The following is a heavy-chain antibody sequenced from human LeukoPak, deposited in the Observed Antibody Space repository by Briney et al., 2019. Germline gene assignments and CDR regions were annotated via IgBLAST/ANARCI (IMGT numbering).Heavy chain of an antibody. Sequence: ASVKVSCKASGYTFTGYYMHWVRQAPGQGLEWMGIINPSGGSTSYAQKFQGRVTMTRDMSTSTVYMELSSLRSEDTAVYYCARDLGKYGERPYYFDYWGQGTLVTVSS. D-gene: IGHD4-17*01. CDR2: INPSGGST. CDR3: ARDLGKYGERPYYFDY. CDR1: GYTFTGYY. J-gene: IGHJ4*02. V-gene: IGHV1-46*01.